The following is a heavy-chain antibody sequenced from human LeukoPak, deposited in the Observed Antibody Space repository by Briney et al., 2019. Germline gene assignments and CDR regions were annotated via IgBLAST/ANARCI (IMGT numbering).Heavy chain of an antibody. D-gene: IGHD3-10*01. CDR1: GFTFSYYA. CDR3: AKAAYFYGSGSYYNDY. V-gene: IGHV3-23*01. J-gene: IGHJ4*02. Sequence: GGSLRLSCAASGFTFSYYAMTWVRQAPGKGLEWVSGVSGSGTSTYYADYVKGRFAISRDNSKNTLYLQMNSLRAEDTAVYYCAKAAYFYGSGSYYNDYWGQGTLVTVSS. CDR2: VSGSGTST.